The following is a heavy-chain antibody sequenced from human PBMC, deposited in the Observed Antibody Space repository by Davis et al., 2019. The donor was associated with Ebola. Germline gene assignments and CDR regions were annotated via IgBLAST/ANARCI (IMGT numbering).Heavy chain of an antibody. D-gene: IGHD1-26*01. CDR2: ISSSSSTI. CDR1: GFTFSSYS. Sequence: PGGSLRLSCAASGFTFSSYSMNWVRQAPGKGLEWVSYISSSSSTIYYADSVKGRFTISRDNAKNSLYLQMNSLRAEDTAVYYCAKNTDEGWELLLLDYWGQGTLVTVSS. J-gene: IGHJ4*02. V-gene: IGHV3-48*01. CDR3: AKNTDEGWELLLLDY.